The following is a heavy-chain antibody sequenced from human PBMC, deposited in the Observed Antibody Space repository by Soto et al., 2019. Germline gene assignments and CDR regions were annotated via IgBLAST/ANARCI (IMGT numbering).Heavy chain of an antibody. D-gene: IGHD2-15*01. J-gene: IGHJ6*03. V-gene: IGHV3-15*01. CDR2: IKSKTDGGTT. Sequence: PGGSLRLSCAASGFTFSNAWMSWVRQAPGKGLEWVGRIKSKTDGGTTDYAAPVKGRFTISRDDSKNTLYLQMNSLKTEDTAVYYCTTIFCSGGSCYGTYYYYYMDVWGKGTTVTVSS. CDR1: GFTFSNAW. CDR3: TTIFCSGGSCYGTYYYYYMDV.